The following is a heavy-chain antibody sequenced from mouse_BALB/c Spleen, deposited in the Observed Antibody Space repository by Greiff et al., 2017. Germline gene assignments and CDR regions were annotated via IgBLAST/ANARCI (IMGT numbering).Heavy chain of an antibody. V-gene: IGHV5-17*02. D-gene: IGHD1-1*01. CDR2: ISSGSSTI. CDR3: ARGQLLRYPDY. Sequence: EVKLMESGGGLVQPGGSRKLSCAASGFTFSSFGMHWVRQAPEKGLEWVAYISSGSSTIYYADTVKGRFTISRDNPKNTLFLQMTSLRSEDTAMYYCARGQLLRYPDYWGQGTTLTVSS. J-gene: IGHJ2*01. CDR1: GFTFSSFG.